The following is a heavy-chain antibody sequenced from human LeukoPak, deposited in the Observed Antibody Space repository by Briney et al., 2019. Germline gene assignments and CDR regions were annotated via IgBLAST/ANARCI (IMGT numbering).Heavy chain of an antibody. Sequence: GGSLRLACAASGFTISGYWMSWVRHAPGKGLEWVANIKEDGSEKYSVDSVKGRFTISRDNSKNTLYLQMNSLRVEDTAVYYCANGGNGWQAPWYFDYWGQGSLVSVST. CDR3: ANGGNGWQAPWYFDY. D-gene: IGHD6-19*01. CDR1: GFTISGYW. CDR2: IKEDGSEK. V-gene: IGHV3-7*03. J-gene: IGHJ4*02.